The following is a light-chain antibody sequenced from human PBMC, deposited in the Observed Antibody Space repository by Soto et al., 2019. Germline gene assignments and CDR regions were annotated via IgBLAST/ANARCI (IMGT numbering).Light chain of an antibody. J-gene: IGKJ3*01. CDR2: GAS. CDR3: QPYNNWPLFT. V-gene: IGKV3-15*01. Sequence: EIVMTQSPATLSVSPGERATLSCRASQSVSSNLAWYQQKPGQAPRLLIYGASTRATDIPGRFSGSGSVTEFTLTISSLQSEDFAVYYCQPYNNWPLFTFGPGTKVDIK. CDR1: QSVSSN.